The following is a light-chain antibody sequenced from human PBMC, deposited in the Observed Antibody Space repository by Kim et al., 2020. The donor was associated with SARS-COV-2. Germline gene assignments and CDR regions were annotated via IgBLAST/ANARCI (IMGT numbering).Light chain of an antibody. J-gene: IGKJ4*01. V-gene: IGKV1-39*01. CDR1: QTISNY. CDR3: QQSYSIPLT. CDR2: AAS. Sequence: ASIGDRVTITCRASQTISNYLNWYQHKPGEPPNLLIYAASSLQSGVPSRFSGSGSGTDFTLTISSLQPEDFATYYCQQSYSIPLTFGGGTKVDIK.